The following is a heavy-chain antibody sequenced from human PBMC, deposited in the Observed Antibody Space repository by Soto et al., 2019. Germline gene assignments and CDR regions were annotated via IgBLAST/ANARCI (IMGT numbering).Heavy chain of an antibody. CDR3: ARVSVTAMVNYFDY. Sequence: QLQLQESGSGLVKPSQTLSLTCAVSGGSISSGGYSWIWIRQPPGKGLEWIGYIYHSGSTYYNPSLKSRVTISVDRSKNQFSLKMSSVTAADTAVYYCARVSVTAMVNYFDYWGQGTLVTVSS. J-gene: IGHJ4*02. V-gene: IGHV4-30-2*01. D-gene: IGHD5-18*01. CDR2: IYHSGST. CDR1: GGSISSGGYS.